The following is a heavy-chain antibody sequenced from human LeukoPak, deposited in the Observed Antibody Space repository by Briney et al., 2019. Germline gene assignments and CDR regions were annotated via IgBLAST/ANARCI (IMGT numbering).Heavy chain of an antibody. CDR3: ARSGYSYDFDY. CDR2: IYYSGST. Sequence: SETLSLTCAVYGGSFSGYYWSWIRQPPGKGLEWIGYIYYSGSTNYNPSLKSRVTISVDKSKNQFSLKLSSVTAADTAVYYCARSGYSYDFDYWGQGTLVTVSS. V-gene: IGHV4-59*12. D-gene: IGHD5-18*01. CDR1: GGSFSGYY. J-gene: IGHJ4*02.